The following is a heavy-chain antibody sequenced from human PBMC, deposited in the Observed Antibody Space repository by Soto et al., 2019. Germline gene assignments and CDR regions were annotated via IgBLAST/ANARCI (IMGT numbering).Heavy chain of an antibody. V-gene: IGHV3-30-3*01. Sequence: QVQLVESGGGVVQPGRSLRLSCAASGFTFSSYAMHWVRQAPGKGLEWVAVISYDGSNKYYADSVKGRFTISRDNSKKTVYLQIKRLGGEGTGVFYCGGDGEYRRSSGGGGGAFDIWGQGTMVTVSS. CDR3: GGDGEYRRSSGGGGGAFDI. J-gene: IGHJ3*02. CDR2: ISYDGSNK. D-gene: IGHD6-6*01. CDR1: GFTFSSYA.